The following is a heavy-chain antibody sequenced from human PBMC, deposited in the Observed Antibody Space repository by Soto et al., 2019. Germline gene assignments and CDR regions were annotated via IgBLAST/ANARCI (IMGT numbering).Heavy chain of an antibody. D-gene: IGHD3-9*01. J-gene: IGHJ4*02. V-gene: IGHV3-23*01. CDR3: AKGGCDILTTCPDGY. CDR2: ISGSGGST. Sequence: EVQLLESGGGLVQPGGSLRLSCAASGFTFSSYAMSWVRQAPGKGLEWVSVISGSGGSTYYADSVKGRFTISRDNSKKTLYLQMNSLRAEDTAVYYCAKGGCDILTTCPDGYWGQGTLVTVSS. CDR1: GFTFSSYA.